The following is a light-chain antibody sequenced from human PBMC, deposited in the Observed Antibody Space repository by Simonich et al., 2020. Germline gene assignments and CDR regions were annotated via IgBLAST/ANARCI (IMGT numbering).Light chain of an antibody. CDR2: AAS. J-gene: IGKJ1*01. V-gene: IGKV1-6*01. Sequence: AIQMTQSPSSLSASVGDRVTITCRASQGIRNDLGWYQQKPGKSPKLLIYAASSLQSGVPSRFSGSGSVTDFTLTISSLQPEDFATYYCLQDYNYPWTFGQGTKVEIK. CDR3: LQDYNYPWT. CDR1: QGIRND.